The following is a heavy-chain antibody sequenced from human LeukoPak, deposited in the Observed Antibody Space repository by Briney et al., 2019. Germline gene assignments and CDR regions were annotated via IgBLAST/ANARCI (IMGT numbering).Heavy chain of an antibody. CDR1: GFTFSSYG. CDR3: ARDRDVVVPAAINAPDY. V-gene: IGHV3-30*02. D-gene: IGHD2-2*02. Sequence: GGSLRLSCAASGFTFSSYGMHWVRQAPGKGLEWVAFIRYDGSNKYYADSVKGRFTISRDNAKNSLYLQMNSLRAEDTAVYYCARDRDVVVPAAINAPDYWGQGTLVTVSS. CDR2: IRYDGSNK. J-gene: IGHJ4*02.